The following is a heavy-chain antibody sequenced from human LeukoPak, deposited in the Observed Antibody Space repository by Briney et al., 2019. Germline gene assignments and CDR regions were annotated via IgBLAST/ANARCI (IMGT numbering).Heavy chain of an antibody. CDR2: INPIFGTA. V-gene: IGHV1-69*05. Sequence: ASVKVSCKASGGTFSSYAISWVRQAPGQGLEWMGRINPIFGTANYAQKFQGRVTITTDESTSTAYMELSSLRSEDTAVYYCARDSSGYPDYWGQGTLVTVSS. CDR1: GGTFSSYA. CDR3: ARDSSGYPDY. D-gene: IGHD6-19*01. J-gene: IGHJ4*02.